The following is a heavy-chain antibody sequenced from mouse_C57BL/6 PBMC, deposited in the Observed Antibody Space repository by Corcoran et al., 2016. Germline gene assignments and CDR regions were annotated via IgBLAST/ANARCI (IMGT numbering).Heavy chain of an antibody. V-gene: IGHV9-3*01. Sequence: QKQLVQSGPQRKKPGEKVKISCKASGYTFTTYGMSWVRQAPGKGLKWVGWINTYSGVPTYADDFKGRFAFSLETSASTAYLQINKLKNEDTATYFCARGSYFGSSLPGYFDVWGTGTTVTVSS. CDR2: INTYSGVP. CDR3: ARGSYFGSSLPGYFDV. J-gene: IGHJ1*03. CDR1: GYTFTTYG. D-gene: IGHD1-1*01.